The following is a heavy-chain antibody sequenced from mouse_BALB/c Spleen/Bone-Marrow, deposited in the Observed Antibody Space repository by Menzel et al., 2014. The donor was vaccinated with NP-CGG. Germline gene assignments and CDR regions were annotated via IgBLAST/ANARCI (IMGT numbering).Heavy chain of an antibody. J-gene: IGHJ3*01. D-gene: IGHD1-1*01. CDR3: ARDGYGSSD. CDR1: GFTFSTYA. Sequence: EVMLVESGGVLVKPGGSLKLSCAASGFTFSTYAMSWVRQSPEKRLEWVAEISSGGSYTYYPDTVMGRFTISRDNAKNTLYLEMSSLRSEDTAMYYCARDGYGSSDWGQGTLVTVSA. V-gene: IGHV5-9-4*01. CDR2: ISSGGSYT.